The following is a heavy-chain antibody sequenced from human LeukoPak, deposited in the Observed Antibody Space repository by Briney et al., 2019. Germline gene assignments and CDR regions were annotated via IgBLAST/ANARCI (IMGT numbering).Heavy chain of an antibody. CDR1: GFTFSSYG. CDR2: ISSSSSTI. J-gene: IGHJ5*02. V-gene: IGHV3-48*01. D-gene: IGHD1-26*01. CDR3: ARSLVVGATYPYH. Sequence: GGSLRPSCAASGFTFSSYGMTWVRQAPGKGQGWVSYISSSSSTIYYAPPVKGRFTISRDNAKNSLYLQLNSLRAEDTAVYYCARSLVVGATYPYHWGQGTLVSVSS.